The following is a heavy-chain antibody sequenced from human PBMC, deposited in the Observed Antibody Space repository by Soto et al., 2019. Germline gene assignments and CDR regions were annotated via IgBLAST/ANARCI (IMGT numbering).Heavy chain of an antibody. D-gene: IGHD3-9*01. Sequence: EVQLVVSGGGLVQRGGSLRLSCADSGSTFSSYWMSWVRQAPGKGLEWVANINKDGGERHYVDSVKGRFTISRDNAKNSVLLQMNSLKAEDAAVYYCVRGGTGRWLDYLGLDVWGQGTTVTVSS. J-gene: IGHJ6*02. CDR1: GSTFSSYW. CDR3: VRGGTGRWLDYLGLDV. CDR2: INKDGGER. V-gene: IGHV3-7*03.